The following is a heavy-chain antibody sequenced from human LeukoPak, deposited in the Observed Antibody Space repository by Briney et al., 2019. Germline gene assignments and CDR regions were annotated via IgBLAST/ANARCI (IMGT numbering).Heavy chain of an antibody. CDR3: ARLHYDFWSGYSFDY. CDR1: GFTFSDYY. V-gene: IGHV3-11*01. Sequence: GGSLRLSCAASGFTFSDYYMSWIRQAPGTGLEWVSYISSSGSTIYYADSMKGRFTISRDNANNSLYLQMNSLRAEDTAVYYCARLHYDFWSGYSFDYWGQGTLVTVSS. D-gene: IGHD3-3*01. J-gene: IGHJ4*02. CDR2: ISSSGSTI.